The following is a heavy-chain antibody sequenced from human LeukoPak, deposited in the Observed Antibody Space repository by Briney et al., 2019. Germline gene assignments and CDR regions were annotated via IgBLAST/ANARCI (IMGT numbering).Heavy chain of an antibody. J-gene: IGHJ1*01. CDR2: IYHSGST. CDR3: ATYSSSNGREFQY. D-gene: IGHD2-2*01. Sequence: SGTLSLTCAVSGGSINIDNWWSWVRQPPGKGLEWIGEIYHSGSTNYNPSLKSRVTMPVDKSKNHFSLNLSSVTAADTAVYYCATYSSSNGREFQYWGQGTLVTVSS. CDR1: GGSINIDNW. V-gene: IGHV4-4*02.